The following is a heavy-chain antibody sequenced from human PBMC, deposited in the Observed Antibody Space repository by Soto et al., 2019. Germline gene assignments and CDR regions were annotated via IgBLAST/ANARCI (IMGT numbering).Heavy chain of an antibody. D-gene: IGHD6-19*01. CDR1: GYTFSNYG. CDR2: ISGYNGNT. Sequence: QVQLVQSGAEVKKPGASATVSCKTSGYTFSNYGINWVRQAPGQGLEWMGWISGYNGNTNYAQTVQGRVTMTTDTSTGTVYMELRSLKSDDTAIYYCSRFIMVGGWFDPNYYHGMDVWGQGTRVTVSS. CDR3: SRFIMVGGWFDPNYYHGMDV. J-gene: IGHJ6*02. V-gene: IGHV1-18*01.